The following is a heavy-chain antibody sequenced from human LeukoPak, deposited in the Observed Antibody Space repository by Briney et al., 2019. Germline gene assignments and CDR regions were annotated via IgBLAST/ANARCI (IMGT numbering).Heavy chain of an antibody. V-gene: IGHV1-69*05. CDR3: ARGKRSSSFYYYYYMDV. Sequence: SVKVSCKASGGTFSSYAISWVRQAPGQGLEWMGGIIPIFGTANYAQKLQGRVTMTTDTSTSTAYMELRSLRSDDTAVYYCARGKRSSSFYYYYYMDVWGKGTTVTVSS. J-gene: IGHJ6*03. D-gene: IGHD6-6*01. CDR1: GGTFSSYA. CDR2: IIPIFGTA.